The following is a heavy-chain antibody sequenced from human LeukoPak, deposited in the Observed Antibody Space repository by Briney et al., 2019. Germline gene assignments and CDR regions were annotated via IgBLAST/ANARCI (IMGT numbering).Heavy chain of an antibody. J-gene: IGHJ4*02. CDR2: IYYSGST. CDR1: GGSFRGYY. V-gene: IGHV4-39*01. CDR3: ARQWDY. Sequence: SETLSLTCAVYGGSFRGYYWGWIRQPPGKGLEWIGSIYYSGSTYYNPSLKSRVTISVDTSKNQFSLKLSSVTAADTAVYYCARQWDYWGQGTLVTVSS.